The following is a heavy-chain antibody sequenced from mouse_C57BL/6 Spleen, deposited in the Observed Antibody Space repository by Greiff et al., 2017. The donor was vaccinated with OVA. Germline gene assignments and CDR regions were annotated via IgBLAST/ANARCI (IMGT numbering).Heavy chain of an antibody. CDR2: IYPGDGDT. CDR1: GYAFSSSW. V-gene: IGHV1-82*01. Sequence: QVQLKESGPELVKPGASVKISCKASGYAFSSSWMNWVKQRPGKGLEWIGRIYPGDGDTNYNGKFKGKATLTADKSSSTAYMQLSSLTSEDSAVYFCARPGSSHYFDYWGQGTTLTVSS. CDR3: ARPGSSHYFDY. J-gene: IGHJ2*01. D-gene: IGHD1-1*01.